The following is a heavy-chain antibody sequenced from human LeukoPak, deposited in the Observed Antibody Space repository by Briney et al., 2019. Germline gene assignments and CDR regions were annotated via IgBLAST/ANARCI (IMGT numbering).Heavy chain of an antibody. D-gene: IGHD3-22*01. V-gene: IGHV4-59*01. CDR1: GGSISNYY. Sequence: PSETLSLTCTVSGGSISNYYWSWIRQPPGKGLEWIGYIYYSGSTNYNPSLKSRVTISVDTSKNQFSLKLSSVTAADTAVYYCASAFYYDSSGYYYDYWGQGTLVTVSS. J-gene: IGHJ4*02. CDR2: IYYSGST. CDR3: ASAFYYDSSGYYYDY.